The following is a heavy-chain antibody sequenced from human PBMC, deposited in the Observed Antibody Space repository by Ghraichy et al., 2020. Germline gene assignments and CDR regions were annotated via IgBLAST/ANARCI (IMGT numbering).Heavy chain of an antibody. CDR2: IKSDGTTT. D-gene: IGHD6-19*01. J-gene: IGHJ6*02. CDR1: GFSFRNYW. CDR3: ARDYSSGWFYYYAMDV. V-gene: IGHV3-74*01. Sequence: GGSLRLSCAASGFSFRNYWMNWVRQAPGKGLVWVSRIKSDGTTTTYADSVKGRFTISRDNAKNTLYLQMNSLKAEDTAVYFCARDYSSGWFYYYAMDVWGQGTTVSVSS.